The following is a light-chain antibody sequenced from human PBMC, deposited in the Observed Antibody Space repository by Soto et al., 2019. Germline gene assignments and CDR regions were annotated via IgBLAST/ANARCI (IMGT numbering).Light chain of an antibody. J-gene: IGLJ2*01. Sequence: QSALTQPASVSGSPGQSITISCTGTSSDVASYNLVSWYQQHPGKAPKLMIYEGSKRPSGVSNRFSGSKSGNTASLTISGLQAEDEADYYCCSYAGSIVVFGGGTKLTVL. CDR3: CSYAGSIVV. CDR1: SSDVASYNL. V-gene: IGLV2-23*01. CDR2: EGS.